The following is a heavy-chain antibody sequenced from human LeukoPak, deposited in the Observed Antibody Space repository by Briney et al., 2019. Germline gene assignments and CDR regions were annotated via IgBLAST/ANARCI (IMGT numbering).Heavy chain of an antibody. Sequence: GRSLRLSCAASGFVFRSYGLHWVCQAPGKGLEWVAVIPYDGNNEKYADSVKGRFTISRDNSKNTLDLQMDSLRPEDTAVYYCARGYSSSWYYFDYWGQGTLVTVSS. V-gene: IGHV3-30-3*01. CDR2: IPYDGNNE. D-gene: IGHD6-13*01. CDR3: ARGYSSSWYYFDY. CDR1: GFVFRSYG. J-gene: IGHJ4*02.